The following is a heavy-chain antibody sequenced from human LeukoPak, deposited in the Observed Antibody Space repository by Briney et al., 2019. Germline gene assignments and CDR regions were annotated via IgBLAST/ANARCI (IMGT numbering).Heavy chain of an antibody. D-gene: IGHD3-22*01. V-gene: IGHV3-74*03. Sequence: GGSLRLSCAASGFSFSTSWLHWVRQVPGKGLVWVSLINSDASSTTYADSVKGRFTISRDNAKNSLYLQMNSLRAEDTAVYYCARGPTMKMDVWGKGTTVSVSS. CDR2: INSDASST. J-gene: IGHJ6*04. CDR1: GFSFSTSW. CDR3: ARGPTMKMDV.